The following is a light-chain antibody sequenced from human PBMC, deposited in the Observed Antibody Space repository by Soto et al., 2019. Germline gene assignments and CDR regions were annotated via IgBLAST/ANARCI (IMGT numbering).Light chain of an antibody. V-gene: IGLV2-14*01. CDR1: SSDVGGYNY. CDR2: DVS. CDR3: SSYTSSSPSPVV. Sequence: QSALTQPASVSGSPGQSITISCTGTSSDVGGYNYVSWYQQHPGKAPKLMIYDVSNRPSGVSNRFSGSKSGNTASLTISGRQAEDEADYYCSSYTSSSPSPVVFGGGTKLTVL. J-gene: IGLJ2*01.